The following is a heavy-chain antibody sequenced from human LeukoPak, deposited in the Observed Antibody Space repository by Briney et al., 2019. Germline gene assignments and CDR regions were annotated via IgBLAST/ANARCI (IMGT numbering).Heavy chain of an antibody. CDR2: IYTSGST. CDR1: GGSISSGSYY. CDR3: ARGHALLPPGDAFDI. V-gene: IGHV4-61*02. J-gene: IGHJ3*02. Sequence: PSETLSLTCIVSGGSISSGSYYWSWIRQPAGKGLEWIGRIYTSGSTNYNPSLKSRVTISVDTSKNQFSLKLSSVTAADTAVYYCARGHALLPPGDAFDIWGQGTMVTVSS. D-gene: IGHD2-15*01.